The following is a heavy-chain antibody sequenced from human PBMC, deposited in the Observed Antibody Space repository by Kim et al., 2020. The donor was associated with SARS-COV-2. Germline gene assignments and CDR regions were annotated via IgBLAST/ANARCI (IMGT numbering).Heavy chain of an antibody. CDR3: AREARVMTTVTTFWSYG. V-gene: IGHV3-30*04. J-gene: IGHJ6*01. Sequence: GGSLRLSCAASGFTFSSYAMHWVRQAPGKGLEWVAVISYDGSNKYYADSVKGRFTISRDNSKNTLYLQMNSLRAEDTAVYYCAREARVMTTVTTFWSYG. CDR2: ISYDGSNK. CDR1: GFTFSSYA. D-gene: IGHD4-17*01.